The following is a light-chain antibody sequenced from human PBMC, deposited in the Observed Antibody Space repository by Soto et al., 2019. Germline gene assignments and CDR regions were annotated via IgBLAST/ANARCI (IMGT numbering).Light chain of an antibody. CDR2: DAS. V-gene: IGKV1-5*01. CDR1: QSISSL. J-gene: IGKJ1*01. Sequence: DIQMTQSPSTLSASVGDRVTITCRASQSISSLLAWYQQKPGKAPKLLIYDASSLDSGVPSRFSGSGSGTEFTLTISSLQPDDFATYYCQQYNSYPWTFGQGTKVDI. CDR3: QQYNSYPWT.